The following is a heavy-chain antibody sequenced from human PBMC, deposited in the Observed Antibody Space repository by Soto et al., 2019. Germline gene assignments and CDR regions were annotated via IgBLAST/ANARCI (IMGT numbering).Heavy chain of an antibody. CDR3: ARGFNYDSSGYYSWRGYYFDY. CDR2: INHSGST. J-gene: IGHJ4*01. D-gene: IGHD3-22*01. V-gene: IGHV4-34*01. Sequence: SETLSLTCAVYGGSFSGYYWSWIRQPPGKGLEWIGEINHSGSTNYNPSLKSRVTISVDTSKNQFSLKLSSVTAADTAVYYCARGFNYDSSGYYSWRGYYFDYWGHGTLVIVSS. CDR1: GGSFSGYY.